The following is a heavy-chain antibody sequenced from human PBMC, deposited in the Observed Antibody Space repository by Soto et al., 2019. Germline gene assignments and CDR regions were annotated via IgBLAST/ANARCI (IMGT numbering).Heavy chain of an antibody. J-gene: IGHJ4*02. CDR1: GFSLSTSGVG. Sequence: QITLKESGPTLVKPTQTLTLTCTFSGFSLSTSGVGVGWIRQPPGKALEWLALIYWDDDKRYSPSLKSRLTTPKDTTKNQVVLTMTNMDPVDTATYYCAHRLAATGLFDYWGQGTLVTVSS. CDR2: IYWDDDK. V-gene: IGHV2-5*02. CDR3: AHRLAATGLFDY. D-gene: IGHD6-13*01.